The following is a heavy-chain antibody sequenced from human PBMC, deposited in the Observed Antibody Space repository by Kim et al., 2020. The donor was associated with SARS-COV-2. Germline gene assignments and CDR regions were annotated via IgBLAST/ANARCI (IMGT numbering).Heavy chain of an antibody. CDR2: ISAYNGNT. D-gene: IGHD7-27*01. CDR3: ARDGGDWGRLGYGMDV. V-gene: IGHV1-18*04. J-gene: IGHJ6*02. Sequence: ASVKVSCKASGYTFTSYGISWVRQAPGQGLEWMGWISAYNGNTNYAQKLQGRVTMTTDTSTSTAYMELRSLRSDDTAVYYCARDGGDWGRLGYGMDVWGQGTTVTVSS. CDR1: GYTFTSYG.